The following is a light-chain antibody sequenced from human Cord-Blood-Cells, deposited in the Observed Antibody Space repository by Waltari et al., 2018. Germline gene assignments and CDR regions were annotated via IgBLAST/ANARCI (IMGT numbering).Light chain of an antibody. CDR3: AAWDDSLSGWV. CDR1: SSNTGRNH. V-gene: IGLV1-47*01. J-gene: IGLJ3*02. Sequence: QSVLTPPPSASGTPGQRVTISCSGSSSNTGRNHVYWYQQLPGTAPKLLIYRNNQRPSGVPDRFSGSKSVTSASLAISGLRSEDEADYYCAAWDDSLSGWVFGGGTKLTVL. CDR2: RNN.